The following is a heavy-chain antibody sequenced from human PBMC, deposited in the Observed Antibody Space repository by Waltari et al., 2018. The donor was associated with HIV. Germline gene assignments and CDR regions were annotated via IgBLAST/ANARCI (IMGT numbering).Heavy chain of an antibody. V-gene: IGHV1-2*06. CDR2: SNPNSVGT. J-gene: IGHJ1*01. CDR3: ASSVGVATGDEYFQH. CDR1: GYTFTGYY. Sequence: QVQLVQSGAEVKKPGASVKVSCKASGYTFTGYYMHWVRQAPGQGLEWMGRSNPNSVGTNYAQKFQGRVTMTRDTSISTAYMELSRLRSDDTAVYYCASSVGVATGDEYFQHWGQGTLVTVSS. D-gene: IGHD5-12*01.